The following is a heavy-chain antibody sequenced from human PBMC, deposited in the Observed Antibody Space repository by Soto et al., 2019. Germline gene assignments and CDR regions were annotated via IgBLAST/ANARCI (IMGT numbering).Heavy chain of an antibody. Sequence: PGESLKISCKGSGYSFTSYWIAWVRQMPGKGLEWMGIIFPGDSDTRYSPSFQGQVTISADKSISTAYLQWSSLKASDTAIYYCARRDGYTNYYYGMDVWGQGTTVTVSS. V-gene: IGHV5-51*01. J-gene: IGHJ6*02. CDR1: GYSFTSYW. CDR2: IFPGDSDT. D-gene: IGHD5-12*01. CDR3: ARRDGYTNYYYGMDV.